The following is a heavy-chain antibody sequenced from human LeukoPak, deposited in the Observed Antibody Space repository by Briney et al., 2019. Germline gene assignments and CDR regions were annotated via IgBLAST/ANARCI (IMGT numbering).Heavy chain of an antibody. J-gene: IGHJ4*01. CDR2: ISAYNGNT. CDR3: AISYYDSSGYYYGPYFDY. CDR1: GYTFTSYG. V-gene: IGHV1-18*01. D-gene: IGHD3-22*01. Sequence: ASVKVSCKASGYTFTSYGISWVRQAPGQGLEWMGWISAYNGNTNYAQKLQGRVTMTTDTSTSTAYMELRSLRSDDTAVYYCAISYYDSSGYYYGPYFDYWGQEPWSPSPQ.